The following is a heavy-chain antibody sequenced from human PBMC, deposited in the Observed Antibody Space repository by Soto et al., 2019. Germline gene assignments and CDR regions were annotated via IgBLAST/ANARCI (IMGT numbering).Heavy chain of an antibody. CDR2: INAANGDT. CDR1: GYTFTSYG. J-gene: IGHJ5*02. V-gene: IGHV1-3*01. CDR3: VRRHVSATGIDWFDP. D-gene: IGHD6-13*01. Sequence: ASVKVSCIACGYTFTSYGIHWVRQAPGQRLEWMGWINAANGDTKYSPKFQGRVTITRDTSASTAYMELSSLRSEDTAVYYCVRRHVSATGIDWFDPWGQGTLVTVSS.